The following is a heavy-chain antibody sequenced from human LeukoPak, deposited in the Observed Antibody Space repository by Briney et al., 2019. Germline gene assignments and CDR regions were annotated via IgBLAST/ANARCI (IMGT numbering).Heavy chain of an antibody. CDR1: GGSISSYY. Sequence: PSETLSLTCTVSGGSISSYYWSWIRQPPGKGLEWIGYIYYSGSTNYNPSLKSRVTISVDTSKNQSSLKLSSVTAADTAVYYCATVCDDSSGCLDYWGQGTLVTVSS. D-gene: IGHD3-22*01. J-gene: IGHJ4*02. CDR3: ATVCDDSSGCLDY. CDR2: IYYSGST. V-gene: IGHV4-59*01.